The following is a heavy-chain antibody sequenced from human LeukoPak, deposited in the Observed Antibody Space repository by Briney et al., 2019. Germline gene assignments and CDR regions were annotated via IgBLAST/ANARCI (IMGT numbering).Heavy chain of an antibody. CDR3: ARGYCSGGSCYSRVFDY. CDR2: IYYSGST. D-gene: IGHD2-15*01. CDR1: GGSISSYY. V-gene: IGHV4-59*01. J-gene: IGHJ4*02. Sequence: PSETLSLTCTVSGGSISSYYWSWIRQPPGKGLEWIGYIYYSGSTNYNPSLKSRVTISVDTSKNQFSLKPSSVTAADTAVYYCARGYCSGGSCYSRVFDYWGQGTLVTVSS.